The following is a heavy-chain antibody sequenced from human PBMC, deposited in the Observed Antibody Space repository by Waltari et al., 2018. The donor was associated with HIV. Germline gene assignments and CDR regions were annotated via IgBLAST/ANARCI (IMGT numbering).Heavy chain of an antibody. CDR2: IWYDGSKK. Sequence: QVQLVASGGGVVQPGRSLRLSCATPGFTLSSYGMHWVRQAPGKGLEWVTVIWYDGSKKYYADSVKGRFTISRDNSKNTLYLQMNSLRIEDTAVYYCARKYSSSWGAPFDYWGQGTLVTVSS. CDR3: ARKYSSSWGAPFDY. V-gene: IGHV3-33*01. D-gene: IGHD6-13*01. J-gene: IGHJ4*02. CDR1: GFTLSSYG.